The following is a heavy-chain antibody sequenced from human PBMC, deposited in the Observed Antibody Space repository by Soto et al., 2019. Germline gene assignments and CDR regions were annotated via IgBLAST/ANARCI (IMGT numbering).Heavy chain of an antibody. CDR1: GGSISSYY. CDR3: ARVQMVYAIRGYYYGMDV. D-gene: IGHD2-8*01. CDR2: IYYSGST. V-gene: IGHV4-59*01. Sequence: SETLSLTCTVSGGSISSYYWSWIRQPPGKGLEWIGYIYYSGSTNYNPSLKSRVTISVDTSKNQFSLKLSSVTAADTAVYYCARVQMVYAIRGYYYGMDVWGQGTTVTVSS. J-gene: IGHJ6*02.